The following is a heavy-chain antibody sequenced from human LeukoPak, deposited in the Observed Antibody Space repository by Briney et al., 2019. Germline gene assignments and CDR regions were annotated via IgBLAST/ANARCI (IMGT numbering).Heavy chain of an antibody. CDR3: ARDLGPQYYYDSSGYYPLGY. CDR2: ISSSSSYI. D-gene: IGHD3-22*01. V-gene: IGHV3-21*01. CDR1: GFTFSSYS. Sequence: GGSLRLSCAVSGFTFSSYSMNWVRQAPGKGLEWVSSISSSSSYIYYADSVKGRFTISRDNAKNSLYLQMNSLRAEDTAVYYCARDLGPQYYYDSSGYYPLGYWGQGTLVTVSS. J-gene: IGHJ4*02.